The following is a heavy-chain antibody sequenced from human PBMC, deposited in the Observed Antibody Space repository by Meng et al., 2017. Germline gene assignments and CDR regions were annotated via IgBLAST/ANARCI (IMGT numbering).Heavy chain of an antibody. D-gene: IGHD3-9*01. CDR3: TWDDKAVSDY. CDR1: GIYFSNAW. J-gene: IGHJ4*02. CDR2: IKSNTDGGTA. V-gene: IGHV3-15*01. Sequence: EVDPVESWGYLVKAWGSLRLSCAASGIYFSNAWMRWVRQAPGKGLEWVGRIKSNTDGGTAEYAAPVTGRFTISRDDSKSTLYLQMSGLRIDDTGVYYCTWDDKAVSDYWGQGTLVTVSS.